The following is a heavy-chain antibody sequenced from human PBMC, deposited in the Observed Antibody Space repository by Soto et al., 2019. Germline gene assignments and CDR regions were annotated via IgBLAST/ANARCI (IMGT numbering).Heavy chain of an antibody. Sequence: ESLKISCKGSGYSFTSYWIGWVRQMPGKGLEWMGIIYPGDSDTRYSPSFQGQVTISADKSISTAYLQWSSLKASDTAMYYCARPSNDFWSGYYTSVAFDIWGQGTMVTVSS. CDR1: GYSFTSYW. D-gene: IGHD3-3*01. J-gene: IGHJ3*02. V-gene: IGHV5-51*01. CDR2: IYPGDSDT. CDR3: ARPSNDFWSGYYTSVAFDI.